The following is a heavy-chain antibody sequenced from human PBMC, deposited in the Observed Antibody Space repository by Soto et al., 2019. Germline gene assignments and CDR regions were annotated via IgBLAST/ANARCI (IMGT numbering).Heavy chain of an antibody. CDR3: ATLAAAGTGFDY. D-gene: IGHD6-13*01. Sequence: AASVKVSCKASGYTFTGYYMHWVRQAPGQGLEWMGWINPNSGGTNYAQKFQGRVTMTRDTSISTAYMELSRLRSDDTAVYYCATLAAAGTGFDYWGQGTLVTVSS. V-gene: IGHV1-2*02. CDR2: INPNSGGT. CDR1: GYTFTGYY. J-gene: IGHJ4*02.